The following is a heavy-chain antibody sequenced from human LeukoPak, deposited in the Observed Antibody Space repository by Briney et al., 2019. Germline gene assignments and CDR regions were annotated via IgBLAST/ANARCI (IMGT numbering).Heavy chain of an antibody. V-gene: IGHV4-59*06. D-gene: IGHD2-2*02. CDR1: GGSISSYY. CDR2: IYYSGRT. CDR3: ARGRGLGYVKLLYGYNWFDP. Sequence: SETLSLTCTVSGGSISSYYWSWIRQPPGKGLECIGYIYYSGRTYYNPSLKSRVTISVDTSTNPFSVQLSPVTADSPAVYFSARGRGLGYVKLLYGYNWFDPWGQGTLVTVSS. J-gene: IGHJ5*02.